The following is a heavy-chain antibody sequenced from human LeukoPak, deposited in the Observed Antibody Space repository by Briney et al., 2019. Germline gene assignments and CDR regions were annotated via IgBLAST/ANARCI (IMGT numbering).Heavy chain of an antibody. CDR1: GYSISSGYY. CDR2: IYHSGST. D-gene: IGHD3-16*02. CDR3: ARGYYDYVWGSYRHAPYYFDY. J-gene: IGHJ4*02. V-gene: IGHV4-38-2*02. Sequence: SETPSLTCTVSGYSISSGYYWGWIRKPPGKGREWIGSIYHSGSTYYNPSHKSRVTISVDTSKNQVSLKLSSVTAADTAVYYCARGYYDYVWGSYRHAPYYFDYWGQGTLVTVSS.